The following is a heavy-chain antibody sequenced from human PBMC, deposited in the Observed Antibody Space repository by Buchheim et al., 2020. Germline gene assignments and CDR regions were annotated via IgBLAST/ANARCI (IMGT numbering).Heavy chain of an antibody. Sequence: QVQLVESGGGLVKPGGSLRLSCAASGFTFSDYYMSWIRQAPGKGLEWVSYISSSGSTIYHADSVKGRFTISRDTAKNSLHLQMNSLRAEDTAVYYCARVGQYDFWSGYAGLPGWFDPWGQGTL. CDR2: ISSSGSTI. CDR3: ARVGQYDFWSGYAGLPGWFDP. V-gene: IGHV3-11*01. CDR1: GFTFSDYY. D-gene: IGHD3-3*01. J-gene: IGHJ5*02.